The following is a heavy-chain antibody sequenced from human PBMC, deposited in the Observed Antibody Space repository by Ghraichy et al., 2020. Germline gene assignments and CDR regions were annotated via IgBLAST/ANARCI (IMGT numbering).Heavy chain of an antibody. CDR2: INPNSGGT. Sequence: ASVKVSCKASGYTFTGYYMHWVRQAPGQGLEWMGWINPNSGGTNYAQKFQGRVTMTRDTSISTAYMELSRLRSDDTAVYYCARSDYGGNTHFDYWGQGTLVTVSS. J-gene: IGHJ4*02. CDR1: GYTFTGYY. V-gene: IGHV1-2*02. CDR3: ARSDYGGNTHFDY. D-gene: IGHD4-23*01.